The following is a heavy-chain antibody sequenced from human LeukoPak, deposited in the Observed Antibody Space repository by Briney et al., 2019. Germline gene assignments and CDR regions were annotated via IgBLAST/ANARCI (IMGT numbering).Heavy chain of an antibody. J-gene: IGHJ6*02. CDR3: ARDLASIGYGMDV. D-gene: IGHD6-13*01. CDR2: ITSTSSTI. CDR1: GFTFSSNT. V-gene: IGHV3-48*01. Sequence: GGSLRLSCAASGFTFSSNTMHWVRQAPGKGLDWVSYITSTSSTIYYADSVKGRFTISRDNARNSLYLQMNSLRTEDTAVYYCARDLASIGYGMDVWGQGTPVTVSS.